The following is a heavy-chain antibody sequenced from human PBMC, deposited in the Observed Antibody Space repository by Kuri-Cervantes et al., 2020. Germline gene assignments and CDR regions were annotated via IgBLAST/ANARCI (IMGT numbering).Heavy chain of an antibody. Sequence: GESLKSSCAASGFTFSNYAVHWVRQTPGKGLEWVANIKQDGSEKYYVDSVKGRFTISRDNAKNSLYLQMNSLRAEDTAVYYCERDWVDYSGYDYEGVSDDYWGQGTLVTVSS. CDR3: ERDWVDYSGYDYEGVSDDY. J-gene: IGHJ4*02. CDR2: IKQDGSEK. CDR1: GFTFSNYA. V-gene: IGHV3-7*01. D-gene: IGHD5-12*01.